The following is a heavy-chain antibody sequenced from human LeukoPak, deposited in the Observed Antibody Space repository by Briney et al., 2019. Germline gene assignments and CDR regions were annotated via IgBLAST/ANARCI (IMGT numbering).Heavy chain of an antibody. J-gene: IGHJ6*02. CDR1: GFTFSSFW. D-gene: IGHD6-19*01. CDR3: ARDLGIAVAGPYYYYGMDV. CDR2: IKQDGSEK. Sequence: GGSLRLSCAASGFTFSSFWMSWVRQAPGKGLEWVANIKQDGSEKYYVDSVKGRFTISRDNAKNSLYLQMNSLRAEDTAVYYCARDLGIAVAGPYYYYGMDVWGQGTTVTVSS. V-gene: IGHV3-7*01.